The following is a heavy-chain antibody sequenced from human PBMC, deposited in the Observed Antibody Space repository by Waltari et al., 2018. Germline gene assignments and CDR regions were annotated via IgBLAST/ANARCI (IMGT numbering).Heavy chain of an antibody. V-gene: IGHV3-48*01. J-gene: IGHJ4*02. D-gene: IGHD6-19*01. CDR1: GFTFGVFS. CDR2: ISASRAAI. CDR3: ATEPAPGAGINY. Sequence: EVQLVESGGGFVQPGGSLRLSCLGSGFTFGVFSMHWFRQAPGKGLEGVAYISASRAAIYYAEAVKGRFTSSRDNAKNSLFLQMTNLGVEDTAVYYCATEPAPGAGINYWGQGILVTVSS.